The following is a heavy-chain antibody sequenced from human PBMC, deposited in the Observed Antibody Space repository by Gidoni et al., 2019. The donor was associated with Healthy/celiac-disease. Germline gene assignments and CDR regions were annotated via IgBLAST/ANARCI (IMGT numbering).Heavy chain of an antibody. V-gene: IGHV3-23*01. CDR2: ISGSGGST. J-gene: IGHJ4*02. CDR1: GFTFSSYA. CDR3: AKDRFRAYGSGSSGDY. Sequence: EVQLLESGGGLVQPGGSLRLSCAASGFTFSSYAMSWVRQAPGKGLEWVSAISGSGGSTYYADSVKGRFTISRDNSKNTLYLQMNSLRAEDTAVYYCAKDRFRAYGSGSSGDYWGQGTLVTVSS. D-gene: IGHD3-10*01.